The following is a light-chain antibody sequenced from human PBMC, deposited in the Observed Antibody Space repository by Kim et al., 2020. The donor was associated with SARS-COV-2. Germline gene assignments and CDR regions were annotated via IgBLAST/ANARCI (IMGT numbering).Light chain of an antibody. CDR3: QQYHSYPIT. J-gene: IGKJ5*01. Sequence: ASVGNRVAITCRASEDISNYLAWFQQKPGKAPKSLIYAASSLHTGVPSEFSGSGSGTDFTLTINSLQPEDFATYYCQQYHSYPITFGQGTRLEIK. V-gene: IGKV1-16*02. CDR1: EDISNY. CDR2: AAS.